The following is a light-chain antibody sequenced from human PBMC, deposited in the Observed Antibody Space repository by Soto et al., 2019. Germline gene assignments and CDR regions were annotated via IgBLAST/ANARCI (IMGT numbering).Light chain of an antibody. J-gene: IGKJ5*01. CDR1: QGVTTN. V-gene: IGKV3-15*01. CDR2: DVS. Sequence: EIARSMSPASLSVTPGERVTLXCRAGQGVTTNFAWYQQKSGQSPRLLIYDVSTRATGVPARFSGTGSETDFTLTISGLQSEDSAVYFCQQYNNWPFSFGQGGRLEIK. CDR3: QQYNNWPFS.